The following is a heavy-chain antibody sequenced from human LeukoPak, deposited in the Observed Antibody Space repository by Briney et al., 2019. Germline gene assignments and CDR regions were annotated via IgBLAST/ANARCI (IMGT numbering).Heavy chain of an antibody. CDR2: ISGSGGGT. CDR3: AKDPSCSGGSCYSRYFQH. V-gene: IGHV3-23*01. D-gene: IGHD2-15*01. CDR1: GFTFSSYA. Sequence: SGGSLRLSCAASGFTFSSYAMSWVRQAPGKGLEWVSAISGSGGGTYYADSVKGRFTISRDNSKNTLYLQMNSLRAEDTAVYYCAKDPSCSGGSCYSRYFQHWGQGTLVTVSS. J-gene: IGHJ1*01.